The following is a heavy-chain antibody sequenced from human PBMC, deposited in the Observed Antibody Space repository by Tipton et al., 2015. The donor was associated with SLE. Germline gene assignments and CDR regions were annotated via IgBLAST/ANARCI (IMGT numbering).Heavy chain of an antibody. V-gene: IGHV4-38-2*01. CDR3: ARVIEVGGYFEY. CDR2: ISHSGNT. J-gene: IGHJ4*02. D-gene: IGHD1-26*01. Sequence: LRLSCAVSGYSINNDYHWAWIRQPPGKTLEWIGSISHSGNTHYNPSLKSRVTFSVDTSKNQFSLRLSSVTAADTAVYYCARVIEVGGYFEYWGQGTLVTVSS. CDR1: GYSINNDYH.